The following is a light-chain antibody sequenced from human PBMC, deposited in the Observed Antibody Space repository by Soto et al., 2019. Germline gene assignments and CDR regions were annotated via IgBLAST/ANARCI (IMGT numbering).Light chain of an antibody. Sequence: DIQMTQSPSSLSASVGDRVTITCQASQDISNYLNWYQQKPGKAPKLLIYDASNLETGVPSRFSGSGSGTDFPFTISILQPEDIATYYCQQYDNLLLTFGPGTKVDIK. V-gene: IGKV1-33*01. CDR3: QQYDNLLLT. J-gene: IGKJ3*01. CDR1: QDISNY. CDR2: DAS.